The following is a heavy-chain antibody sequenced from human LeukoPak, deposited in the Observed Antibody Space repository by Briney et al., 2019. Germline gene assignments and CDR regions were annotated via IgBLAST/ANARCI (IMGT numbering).Heavy chain of an antibody. Sequence: GGSLILSCADSGFTVSSNYMSWVRQAPGKGLEWVSVIYSGGSTYYADSVKGRFTISRHNSKNTLYLQMNSLRAEDTAVYYCARDPGTGTPTLWGQGTLVTVSS. CDR2: IYSGGST. CDR1: GFTVSSNY. V-gene: IGHV3-53*04. D-gene: IGHD1-7*01. CDR3: ARDPGTGTPTL. J-gene: IGHJ4*02.